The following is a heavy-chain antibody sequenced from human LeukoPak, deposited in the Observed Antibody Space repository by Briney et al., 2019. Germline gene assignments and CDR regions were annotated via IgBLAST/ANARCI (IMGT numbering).Heavy chain of an antibody. CDR1: APSTTSHY. CDR3: ARDLADCSSTRCYRLTDWFDP. J-gene: IGHJ5*02. CDR2: THTSVST. V-gene: IGHV4-4*07. Sequence: SETLSLTSTVDAPSTTSHYWSWIRQPARNGLEWNGRTHTSVSTNYNPSLKSRVTMSVDTSNNQFSLKLSSVTAADTAVYYCARDLADCSSTRCYRLTDWFDPWGQGTLVTVSS. D-gene: IGHD2-2*01.